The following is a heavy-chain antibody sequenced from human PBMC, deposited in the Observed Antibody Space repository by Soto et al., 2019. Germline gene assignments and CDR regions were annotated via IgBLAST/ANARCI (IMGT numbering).Heavy chain of an antibody. J-gene: IGHJ4*02. CDR3: ARVVEVVAATDY. D-gene: IGHD2-15*01. CDR2: IYYSGST. V-gene: IGHV4-30-4*01. Sequence: QVQLQESGPGLVKPSQTLSLTCTVSGGSISSGDYYWSWIRQPPGKGLEWIGYIYYSGSTYYNPSLKSRVTISVDTSQNQFSRKLSSVTAADTAVYYCARVVEVVAATDYWGQGTLVTVSS. CDR1: GGSISSGDYY.